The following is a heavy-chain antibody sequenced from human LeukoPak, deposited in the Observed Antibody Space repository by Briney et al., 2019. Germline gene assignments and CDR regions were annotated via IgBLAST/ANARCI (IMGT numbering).Heavy chain of an antibody. V-gene: IGHV1-8*01. D-gene: IGHD5-24*01. J-gene: IGHJ4*02. Sequence: ASVKVSCKASGYTFTSYDINWVRQATGQGLEWMGWMNPNSGNTGYAQKFQGRVTMTRNTSISTAYMELSSLRSEVTAVYYCARGGEEMATIWGWGQGTLVTVSS. CDR3: ARGGEEMATIWG. CDR2: MNPNSGNT. CDR1: GYTFTSYD.